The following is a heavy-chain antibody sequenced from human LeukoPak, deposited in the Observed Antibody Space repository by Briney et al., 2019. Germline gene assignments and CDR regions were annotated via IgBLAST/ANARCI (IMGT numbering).Heavy chain of an antibody. CDR3: ARRAYGGERAFDY. CDR1: GYTFTGYY. V-gene: IGHV1-2*02. Sequence: ASVKVSCKASGYTFTGYYMHWVRQAPGQGLEWMGWINPNSGGTNYAQKFQGRATMTRDTSISTAYMELSRLRSDDTAVYYCARRAYGGERAFDYWGQGTLVTVSS. J-gene: IGHJ4*02. CDR2: INPNSGGT. D-gene: IGHD3-16*01.